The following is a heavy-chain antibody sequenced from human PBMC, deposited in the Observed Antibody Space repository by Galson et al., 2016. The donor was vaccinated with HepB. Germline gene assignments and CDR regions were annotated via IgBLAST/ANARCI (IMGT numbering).Heavy chain of an antibody. CDR1: GLTFSIYD. J-gene: IGHJ6*02. Sequence: SLRLSCAASGLTFSIYDMNWVRQAPGKGLEWVSSISSSSSYIYYADSVKGRFTISRDNAKNSLYLQMNSLRAEDSAVYYCAREGEQWSPTYPQYYYGMDVWGQGTTVTVSS. V-gene: IGHV3-21*01. CDR3: AREGEQWSPTYPQYYYGMDV. CDR2: ISSSSSYI. D-gene: IGHD6-19*01.